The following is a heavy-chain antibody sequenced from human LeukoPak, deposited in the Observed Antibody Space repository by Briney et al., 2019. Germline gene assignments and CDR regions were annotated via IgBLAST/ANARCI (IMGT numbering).Heavy chain of an antibody. J-gene: IGHJ4*02. Sequence: PSDTLSLTCAVYVGTFSGYYWSWIRQPPRKGLEWIGEINHSGSTNYNPSLKSRVTISVDTSKNQFSLKLSSVTAADTAVYYCARGRWGYNWNYYGYWGQGTLVTVSS. D-gene: IGHD1-20*01. CDR2: INHSGST. CDR3: ARGRWGYNWNYYGY. V-gene: IGHV4-34*01. CDR1: VGTFSGYY.